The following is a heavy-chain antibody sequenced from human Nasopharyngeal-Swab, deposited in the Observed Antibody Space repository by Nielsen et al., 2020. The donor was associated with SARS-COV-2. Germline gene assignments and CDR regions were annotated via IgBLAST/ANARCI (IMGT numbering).Heavy chain of an antibody. CDR3: ARHGVAEDY. CDR2: IGAYNGNT. CDR1: GYIFTSYD. Sequence: ASVKVSCQASGYIFTSYDISWVRQARGQGLEWMGWIGAYNGNTNYAKKFQDRVTMTTDTSTSTVYMELRSLRSDDTAVYYCARHGVAEDYWGQGTLVTVSS. J-gene: IGHJ4*02. V-gene: IGHV1-18*01. D-gene: IGHD3-3*01.